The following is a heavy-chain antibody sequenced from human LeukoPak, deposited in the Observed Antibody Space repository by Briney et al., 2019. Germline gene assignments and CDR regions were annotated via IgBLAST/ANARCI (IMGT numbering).Heavy chain of an antibody. Sequence: SETLSLTCTVSGGSISSGTYYWSWIRQPAGKGLEWIGRIYTSGSTNYNPSLKSRITISVDTSKNQFSLQLKSVTPEDTAVYYCASVGENYGSGGDYFDYWGQGTLVTVSS. CDR3: ASVGENYGSGGDYFDY. V-gene: IGHV4-61*02. CDR1: GGSISSGTYY. J-gene: IGHJ4*02. D-gene: IGHD3-10*01. CDR2: IYTSGST.